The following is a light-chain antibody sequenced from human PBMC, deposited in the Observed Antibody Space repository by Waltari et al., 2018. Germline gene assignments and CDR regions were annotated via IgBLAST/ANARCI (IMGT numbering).Light chain of an antibody. CDR1: QSVSSSF. V-gene: IGKV3-20*01. Sequence: DIVLTQSPGTLSLSQGDRATLPCRASQSVSSSFLVWYQQKPGQAPRLLIYGASNRATGIPDRFSGSGSGTDFTLTISRLEPEDFAVYYCQQYGTSPLVTFGPGTKVDIK. CDR3: QQYGTSPLVT. J-gene: IGKJ3*01. CDR2: GAS.